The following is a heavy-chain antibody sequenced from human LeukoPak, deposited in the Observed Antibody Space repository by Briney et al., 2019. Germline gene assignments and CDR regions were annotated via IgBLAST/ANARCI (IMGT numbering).Heavy chain of an antibody. CDR1: GINFNLYS. D-gene: IGHD3-10*01. V-gene: IGHV3-30*04. CDR2: ITHDSRNA. Sequence: PGTSLTLSCVVSGINFNLYSFNWVRQAPGKGLTWVASITHDSRNADYADSVKGRFTVSRDNSINTLYLQMYSLRPEDTAIYYCSRLGFGFSFGQGYDYWGRGTQVSVSS. J-gene: IGHJ4*02. CDR3: SRLGFGFSFGQGYDY.